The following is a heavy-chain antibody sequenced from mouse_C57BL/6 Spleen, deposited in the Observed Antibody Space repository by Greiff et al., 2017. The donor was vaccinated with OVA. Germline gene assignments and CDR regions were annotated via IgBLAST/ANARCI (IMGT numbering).Heavy chain of an antibody. CDR2: IDPENGDT. Sequence: VQLKESGAELVRPGASVKLSCTASGFNIKDDYMHWVKQRPEQGLEWIGWIDPENGDTEYASKFQGKATITADTSSNTAYLQLSSLTSEDTAVYYCTTRGAYAMDYWGQGTSVTVSS. CDR3: TTRGAYAMDY. J-gene: IGHJ4*01. V-gene: IGHV14-4*01. CDR1: GFNIKDDY.